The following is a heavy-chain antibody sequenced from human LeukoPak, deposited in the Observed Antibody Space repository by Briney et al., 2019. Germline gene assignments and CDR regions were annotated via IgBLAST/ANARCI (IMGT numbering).Heavy chain of an antibody. CDR1: GGSISSYY. CDR3: ARGRRWYNWFDP. V-gene: IGHV4-59*12. D-gene: IGHD6-13*01. J-gene: IGHJ5*02. CDR2: IYYSGST. Sequence: SETLSLTCTVSGGSISSYYWSWIRQPPGKGLEWIGYIYYSGSTNYNPSLKSRVTISVDTSKNQFSLKLSSVTAADTAVYYCARGRRWYNWFDPWGQGTLVTVSS.